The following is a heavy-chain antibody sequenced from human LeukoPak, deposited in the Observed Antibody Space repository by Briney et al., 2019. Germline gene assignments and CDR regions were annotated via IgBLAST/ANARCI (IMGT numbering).Heavy chain of an antibody. CDR2: ISGSGANT. D-gene: IGHD3-16*02. Sequence: GVSVRLFCAACGFTFNTCAMSWVREAPGKGLEWVSTISGSGANTYYADSVRGRFTISRDNSKNTLYLHMNSLRAEDTDVYYCAEERAGYTNPYYFDYWGQGTLVTVSS. V-gene: IGHV3-23*01. CDR1: GFTFNTCA. CDR3: AEERAGYTNPYYFDY. J-gene: IGHJ4*02.